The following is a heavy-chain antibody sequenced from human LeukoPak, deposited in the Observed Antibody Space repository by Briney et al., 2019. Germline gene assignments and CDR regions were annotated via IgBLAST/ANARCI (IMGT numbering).Heavy chain of an antibody. D-gene: IGHD3-22*01. V-gene: IGHV3-23*01. Sequence: GGSLRLSCAASGFTFSSYAMSWVRQAPGKGLEWVSAISGSGGSTYYADSVKGRFTISRDNSKNTLYLQMNSLRAEDTAVYYCAKSPPGYYDSSGYSYYWGQGTLVTVSS. CDR1: GFTFSSYA. CDR3: AKSPPGYYDSSGYSYY. CDR2: ISGSGGST. J-gene: IGHJ4*02.